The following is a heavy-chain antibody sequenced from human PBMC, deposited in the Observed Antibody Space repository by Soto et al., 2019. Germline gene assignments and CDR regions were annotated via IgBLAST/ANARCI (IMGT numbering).Heavy chain of an antibody. D-gene: IGHD2-2*01. CDR3: ARYIPGVRYYGMDV. CDR2: IGESGAPT. V-gene: IGHV3-23*01. CDR1: GFTFSSYA. Sequence: VLAGGSLRLSCAASGFTFSSYAMKWVRQAPGKGLEWVSLIGESGAPTYYADSVKGRFTISRDNSGNTLFLEMYSLRAEDTAVYYCARYIPGVRYYGMDVWGQGTTVTVSS. J-gene: IGHJ6*02.